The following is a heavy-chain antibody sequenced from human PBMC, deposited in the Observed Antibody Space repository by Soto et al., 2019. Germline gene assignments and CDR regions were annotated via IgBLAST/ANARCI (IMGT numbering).Heavy chain of an antibody. CDR3: AREGPGTTTDY. CDR2: IIPIFGTA. Sequence: GASVKVSFKASGGTFSSYAISWVRQAPGQGLEWMGGIIPIFGTANYAQKFQGRVTITADESTSTAYMELSSLRSEDTAVYYCAREGPGTTTDYWGQGTLVTVSS. V-gene: IGHV1-69*13. CDR1: GGTFSSYA. J-gene: IGHJ4*02. D-gene: IGHD1-1*01.